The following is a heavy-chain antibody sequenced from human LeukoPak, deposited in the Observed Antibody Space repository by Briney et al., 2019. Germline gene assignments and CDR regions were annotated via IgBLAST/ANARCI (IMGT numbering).Heavy chain of an antibody. V-gene: IGHV4-61*02. CDR2: IYTSGST. CDR3: ATFMVRGVDGSDAFDI. J-gene: IGHJ3*02. CDR1: SGSISSGSYY. Sequence: SQTLSLTCTVSSGSISSGSYYWSWIRQPAGKGLEWIGRIYTSGSTNYNPSLKSRVTISVDTSKNQFSLKLSSVTAADTAVYYCATFMVRGVDGSDAFDIWGQGTMVTVSS. D-gene: IGHD3-10*01.